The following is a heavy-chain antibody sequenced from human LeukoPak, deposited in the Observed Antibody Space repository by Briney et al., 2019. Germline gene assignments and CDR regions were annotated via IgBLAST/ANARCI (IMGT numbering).Heavy chain of an antibody. J-gene: IGHJ6*02. V-gene: IGHV4-31*03. CDR1: GGSISSGGYY. D-gene: IGHD3-3*01. CDR2: MYYSGST. Sequence: TLSLTCTVSGGSISSGGYYWSWIRQHPGKGLEWIGYMYYSGSTYYNPSLKSRVTISVDTSKNQFSLKLSSVTAADTAVYYCASSTYYDFWSGYSPPYYYGMDVWGQGTTVTVSS. CDR3: ASSTYYDFWSGYSPPYYYGMDV.